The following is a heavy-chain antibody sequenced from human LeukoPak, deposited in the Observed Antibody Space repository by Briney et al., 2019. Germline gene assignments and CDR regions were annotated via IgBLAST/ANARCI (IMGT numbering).Heavy chain of an antibody. CDR3: ARGQRPAYCGGDCYSDWFDP. CDR1: GGSISSGGYY. V-gene: IGHV4-31*03. CDR2: IYYSGST. J-gene: IGHJ5*02. D-gene: IGHD2-21*02. Sequence: PSETLSLTCTVSGGSISSGGYYWSWIRQHPGKGLEWIGYIYYSGSTYYNPSLKSRVTISVDTSKNQFSLKLSSVTAADTAVYYCARGQRPAYCGGDCYSDWFDPWGQGTLVTVSS.